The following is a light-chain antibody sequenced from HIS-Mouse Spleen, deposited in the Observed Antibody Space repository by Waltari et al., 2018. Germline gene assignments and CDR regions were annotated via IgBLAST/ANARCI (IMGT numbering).Light chain of an antibody. Sequence: QSALTQPASASGSPGQSITTSCTGTSSDVGLYNLVSWYQQPPGKAPKLMIYEGSKRPSGVSNRFSGSKSGNTASLTISGLQAEDEADYYCCSYAGSSTLVFGGGTKLTVL. CDR2: EGS. J-gene: IGLJ2*01. CDR1: SSDVGLYNL. CDR3: CSYAGSSTLV. V-gene: IGLV2-23*01.